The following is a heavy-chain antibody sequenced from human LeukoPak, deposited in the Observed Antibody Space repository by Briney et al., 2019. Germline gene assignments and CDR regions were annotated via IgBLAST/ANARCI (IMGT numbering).Heavy chain of an antibody. J-gene: IGHJ4*02. D-gene: IGHD1-26*01. CDR1: GFIFGDYA. CDR3: TSAEGEDTSY. CDR2: IRSKAYGGTA. Sequence: PGGSLRLSCTGSGFIFGDYAMNWVRQAPGKGLEWVGVIRSKAYGGTAEYAASVKGRFTISRDDSKSIAYLQMSSLKTEDTAVYYCTSAEGEDTSYWGQGTLVTVSS. V-gene: IGHV3-49*04.